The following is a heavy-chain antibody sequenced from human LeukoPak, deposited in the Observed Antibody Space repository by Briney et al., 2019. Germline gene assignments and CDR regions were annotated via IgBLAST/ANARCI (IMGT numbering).Heavy chain of an antibody. D-gene: IGHD3-10*01. J-gene: IGHJ5*02. CDR2: IYTSGST. V-gene: IGHV4-4*07. CDR1: GGSISSYY. Sequence: PSETLSLTCTVSGGSISSYYWSWIRQPAGKGLEWIGRIYTSGSTNYNPSLKSRVTMSVDTSKNQFSLKLSSVTAADTAVYYFARETKFSGEFTNWFAPGGQETLVTVPP. CDR3: ARETKFSGEFTNWFAP.